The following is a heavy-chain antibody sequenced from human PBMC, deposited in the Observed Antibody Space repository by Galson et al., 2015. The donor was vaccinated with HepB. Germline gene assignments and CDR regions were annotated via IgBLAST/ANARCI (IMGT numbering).Heavy chain of an antibody. Sequence: SVKVSCKASGYNLGAFYIHWVRQAPGQGLEWMGIINPTAGIASYAQKFQGRVVMTSDTSTSTVYMDLSSLRSDDTALYYCARDGGRGYYDFWSASFDYWGQGTLVTVSS. J-gene: IGHJ4*02. CDR2: INPTAGIA. D-gene: IGHD3-3*01. CDR3: ARDGGRGYYDFWSASFDY. V-gene: IGHV1-46*01. CDR1: GYNLGAFY.